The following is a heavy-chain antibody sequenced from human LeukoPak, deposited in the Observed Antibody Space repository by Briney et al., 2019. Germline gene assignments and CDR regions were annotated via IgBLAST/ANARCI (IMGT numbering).Heavy chain of an antibody. V-gene: IGHV3-11*01. CDR2: ISSSGSTI. J-gene: IGHJ4*02. D-gene: IGHD2-8*01. Sequence: GGSLRLSCAASGFTFSSYAMSWIRQAPGKGLEWVSYISSSGSTIYYADSVKGRFTISRDNAKNSLYLQMNSLRAEDTAVYYCARGYCTNGVCSDYWGQGTLVTVSS. CDR1: GFTFSSYA. CDR3: ARGYCTNGVCSDY.